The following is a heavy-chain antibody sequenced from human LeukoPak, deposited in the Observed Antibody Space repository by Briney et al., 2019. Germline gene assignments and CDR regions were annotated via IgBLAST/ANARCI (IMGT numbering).Heavy chain of an antibody. CDR1: GFTFSSYW. D-gene: IGHD6-19*01. J-gene: IGHJ6*02. CDR3: ARALGVAVANYYGMDV. CDR2: INSDGSST. V-gene: IGHV3-74*01. Sequence: PGGSLRLSCAASGFTFSSYWMHWVRQVPGKGLVWVSRINSDGSSTTYADSVKGRFTISRDNAKNSLYLQMNSLRAEDTAVYYCARALGVAVANYYGMDVWGQGTTVTVSS.